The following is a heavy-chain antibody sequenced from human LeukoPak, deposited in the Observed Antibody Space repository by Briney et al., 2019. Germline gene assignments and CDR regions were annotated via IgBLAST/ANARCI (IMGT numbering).Heavy chain of an antibody. CDR2: ISNSGNTK. CDR3: AAVIDY. V-gene: IGHV3-48*03. Sequence: GALRLSCAASGFTFSNYEMNWIRQAPGRGLEWISYISNSGNTKYYADSVKGRFSISRDNANNSVYLQMNNLRAEDTAVYYCAAVIDYWGQGTLVTVSS. J-gene: IGHJ4*02. CDR1: GFTFSNYE.